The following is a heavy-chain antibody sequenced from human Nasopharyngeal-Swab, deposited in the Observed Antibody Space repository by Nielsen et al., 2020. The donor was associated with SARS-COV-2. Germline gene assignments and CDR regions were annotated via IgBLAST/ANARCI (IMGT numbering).Heavy chain of an antibody. V-gene: IGHV1-46*01. CDR2: INPSGGST. Sequence: ASVKVSCKASGYTFTSYYMHWVRQAPGQGLEWMGIINPSGGSTSYAQKFQGRVTMTRGTSTSTVYMELSSLRSEDTAVYYCARAYPDFWNGSNYYYMDVWGKGATVTVSS. J-gene: IGHJ6*03. CDR1: GYTFTSYY. D-gene: IGHD3-3*01. CDR3: ARAYPDFWNGSNYYYMDV.